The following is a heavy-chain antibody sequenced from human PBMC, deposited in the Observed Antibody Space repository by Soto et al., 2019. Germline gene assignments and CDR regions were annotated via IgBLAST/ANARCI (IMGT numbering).Heavy chain of an antibody. CDR3: ARDQGYVSDY. CDR2: ISSSTSTI. CDR1: GFTFSSYS. V-gene: IGHV3-48*01. J-gene: IGHJ4*02. D-gene: IGHD2-15*01. Sequence: EVQLVESGGGLVQPGGSLRLSCAASGFTFSSYSMNWVRQAPGKGLEWDSYISSSTSTIYYADSVKGRFTISRDNAKNSLYLQMNSLRAEDTAVYYCARDQGYVSDYSCQGTLVTVSS.